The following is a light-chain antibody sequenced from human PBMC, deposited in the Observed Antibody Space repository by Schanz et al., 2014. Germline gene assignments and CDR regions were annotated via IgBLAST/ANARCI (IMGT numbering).Light chain of an antibody. J-gene: IGLJ2*01. CDR3: SSYAGSIGV. Sequence: QSALTQPASVSGSPGQSITISCTGTSSDVGSYNLVSWYQQHPVKAPKLMIYEGSKRPSGVSNRFSGSKSGNTASLTISGLQAEDEADYYCSSYAGSIGVFGGGTKLTVL. V-gene: IGLV2-14*02. CDR1: SSDVGSYNL. CDR2: EGS.